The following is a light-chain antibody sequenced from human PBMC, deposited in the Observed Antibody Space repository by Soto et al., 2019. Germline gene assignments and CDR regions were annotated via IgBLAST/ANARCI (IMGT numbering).Light chain of an antibody. CDR2: AAS. CDR1: QSISDY. Sequence: ESVLTQSPATLSLFPGERATLSCRASQSISDYLAWYQQLPGQAPRLLIYAASNRATGVPARFSGSGSGTDFTLTISSLEPEDFAVYYCQQRGNWPVTYGPGTKVDIK. V-gene: IGKV3-11*01. CDR3: QQRGNWPVT. J-gene: IGKJ3*01.